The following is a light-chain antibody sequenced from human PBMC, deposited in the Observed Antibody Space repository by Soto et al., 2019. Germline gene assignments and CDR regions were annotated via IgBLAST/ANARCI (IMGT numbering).Light chain of an antibody. V-gene: IGKV3-15*01. J-gene: IGKJ1*01. Sequence: EVVMTQSPATLSVSPGERATLSCRASQSVSINLAWYQQKPGQAPRLLIYGASTRATGIPARFSASGSGTEFTLTISSLQSEDFALYYCQQYNDWPLTFGQGTKVEI. CDR3: QQYNDWPLT. CDR2: GAS. CDR1: QSVSIN.